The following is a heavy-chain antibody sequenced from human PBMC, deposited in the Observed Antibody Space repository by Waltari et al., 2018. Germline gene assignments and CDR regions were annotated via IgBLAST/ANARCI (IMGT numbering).Heavy chain of an antibody. Sequence: QVQLQESGPGLVKPSETLSLTCAVSGYSISSGYYWGWIRQPPGKGLEWSGSIYHSGSTYYNPSLKSRVTISVDTSKNQFSLKLSSVTAADTAVYYCARDVAGIAVAGAAFDIWGQGTMVTVSS. CDR2: IYHSGST. CDR1: GYSISSGYY. CDR3: ARDVAGIAVAGAAFDI. V-gene: IGHV4-38-2*02. D-gene: IGHD6-19*01. J-gene: IGHJ3*02.